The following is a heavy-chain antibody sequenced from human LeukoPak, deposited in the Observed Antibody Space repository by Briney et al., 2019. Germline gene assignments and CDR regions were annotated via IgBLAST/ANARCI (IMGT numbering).Heavy chain of an antibody. Sequence: ASVKVSCKASGYTFTGYYMHWVRQAPGQGLEWMGWINPNSGGTNFAQKFQGRVTMTRDTSISTAYMELSRLRSDDTAVYYCASALDYGDYWWGAFDIWGQGTMVTVSS. V-gene: IGHV1-2*02. CDR3: ASALDYGDYWWGAFDI. D-gene: IGHD4-17*01. CDR2: INPNSGGT. J-gene: IGHJ3*02. CDR1: GYTFTGYY.